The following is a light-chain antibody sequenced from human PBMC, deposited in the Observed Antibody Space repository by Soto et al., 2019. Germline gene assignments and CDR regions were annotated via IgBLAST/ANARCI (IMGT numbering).Light chain of an antibody. V-gene: IGLV2-11*01. J-gene: IGLJ2*01. CDR3: CSYAGRFYYVI. CDR2: DVT. Sequence: QSVLTQPRSVSGSPGQAVTISCTGTGSDVGGHNYVSWYQQHPGKAPKLMIYDVTKRPSGVPDRFSGSKSGNTASLTISGLQAEDEADYYCCSYAGRFYYVIYGGGTKLTVL. CDR1: GSDVGGHNY.